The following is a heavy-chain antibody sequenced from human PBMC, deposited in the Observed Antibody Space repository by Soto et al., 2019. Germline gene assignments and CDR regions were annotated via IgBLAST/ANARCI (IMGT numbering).Heavy chain of an antibody. D-gene: IGHD2-2*01. Sequence: PGGSLRLSCGASGFTFSSYGMHWVRQAPGKGLEWVAVIWYDGSNKYYADSVKGRFTISRDNSKNTLYLQMNSLRAEDTAVYYCPRDPGGGQYHFDYWGQGTPVPVYS. CDR2: IWYDGSNK. J-gene: IGHJ4*02. CDR3: PRDPGGGQYHFDY. V-gene: IGHV3-33*01. CDR1: GFTFSSYG.